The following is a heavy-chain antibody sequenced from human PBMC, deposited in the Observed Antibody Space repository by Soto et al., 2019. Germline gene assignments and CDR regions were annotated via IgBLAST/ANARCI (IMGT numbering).Heavy chain of an antibody. CDR1: GFTFSSST. V-gene: IGHV3-21*06. D-gene: IGHD3-10*01. CDR2: ISSSSSYI. J-gene: IGHJ4*02. Sequence: GGSLRLSCTGSGFTFSSSTITWVRQGPGKGLEWVSSISSSSSYIYFADSLKGRFTISRDNAKNSLYLQMNSLRAEDTAVYYCARDIGEMSAVWGQGTQVTVSS. CDR3: ARDIGEMSAV.